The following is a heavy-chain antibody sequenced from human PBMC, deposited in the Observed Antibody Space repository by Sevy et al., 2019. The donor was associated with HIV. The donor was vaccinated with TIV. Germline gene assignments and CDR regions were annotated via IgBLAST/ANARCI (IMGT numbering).Heavy chain of an antibody. Sequence: GGSLRLSCTASGFTFCSYGMHWVRQAPGKGLEWVAVISYDGSNKYYADSVKGRFTISRDNSKNTLYLQMNSLRAEDTAVYYCAKERGNYYGKDVWGQGTTVTVSS. CDR3: AKERGNYYGKDV. D-gene: IGHD3-10*01. CDR1: GFTFCSYG. J-gene: IGHJ6*02. CDR2: ISYDGSNK. V-gene: IGHV3-30*18.